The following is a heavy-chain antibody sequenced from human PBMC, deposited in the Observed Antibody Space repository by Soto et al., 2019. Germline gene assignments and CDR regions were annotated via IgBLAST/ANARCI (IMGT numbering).Heavy chain of an antibody. CDR1: GFSLSTSGVG. CDR2: IYWDDDK. J-gene: IGHJ6*01. D-gene: IGHD2-21*02. V-gene: IGHV2-5*02. CDR3: ADRRCGGGCLQYYSPHYYSGMDV. Sequence: QITLKESGPPLVRPTQTLTLTCTFSGFSLSTSGVGVGWIRPPPGKALEWLALIYWDDDKRYSPSLKSRLTITKDNSKNQVVLTMTHMDPVDNATCYCADRRCGGGCLQYYSPHYYSGMDVWGQGSTVTVS.